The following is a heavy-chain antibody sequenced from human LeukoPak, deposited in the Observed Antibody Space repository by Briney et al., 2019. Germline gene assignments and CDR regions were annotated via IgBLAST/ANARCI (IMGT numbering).Heavy chain of an antibody. V-gene: IGHV4-59*08. Sequence: SETLSLTCTVSGGSISSSYWSWIRQPPGKGLEWIGYIYYSGSTNYNPSFKSRVTISVGTSKNQFSLKLSSVTAADTAVYYCARHLLYYDILTGYPGPFEYWGQGTRVTVSS. CDR2: IYYSGST. CDR3: ARHLLYYDILTGYPGPFEY. J-gene: IGHJ4*02. CDR1: GGSISSSY. D-gene: IGHD3-9*01.